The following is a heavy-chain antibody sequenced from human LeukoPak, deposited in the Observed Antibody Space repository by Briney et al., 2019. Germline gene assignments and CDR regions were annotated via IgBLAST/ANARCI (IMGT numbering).Heavy chain of an antibody. CDR1: GGSISSSNW. V-gene: IGHV4-4*02. D-gene: IGHD2-2*01. J-gene: IGHJ2*01. CDR3: ARGLSADPGWYFDL. CDR2: IYHSGST. Sequence: PSETLSLTCAVSGGSISSSNWWSWVRQPPGKGLEWIGEIYHSGSTNYNPSLKSRVTISVDKSKNQFSLKLSSVTAADTAVYYCARGLSADPGWYFDLWGRGTLVTVSS.